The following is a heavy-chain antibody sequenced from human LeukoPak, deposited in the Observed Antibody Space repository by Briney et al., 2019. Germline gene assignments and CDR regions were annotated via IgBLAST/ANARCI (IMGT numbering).Heavy chain of an antibody. CDR2: ISGSGGST. Sequence: PGGSLRLSCAASGFTFSSYAMSWVRQAPGRGLEWVSAISGSGGSTYYADSVKGRFTISRDNSKNTLYLQMNSLRAEDTAVYYCAKPGAPRERFGGVIVNAYDYWGQGTLVTVSS. D-gene: IGHD3-16*02. J-gene: IGHJ4*02. CDR1: GFTFSSYA. V-gene: IGHV3-23*01. CDR3: AKPGAPRERFGGVIVNAYDY.